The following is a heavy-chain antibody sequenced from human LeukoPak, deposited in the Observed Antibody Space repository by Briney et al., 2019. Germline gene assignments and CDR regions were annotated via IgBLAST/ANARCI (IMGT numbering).Heavy chain of an antibody. CDR1: GFTFSSYS. D-gene: IGHD1-26*01. J-gene: IGHJ6*02. CDR3: ARDPYSGRDGLDV. Sequence: GGSLRLSCAASGFTFSSYSMNWVRQAPGKGLEWVSSISGTSTYIYYGDSVKGRFTISRDNAKNSLYLQMNSLRAEDAAVYYCARDPYSGRDGLDVWGQGTTVTVSS. CDR2: ISGTSTYI. V-gene: IGHV3-21*01.